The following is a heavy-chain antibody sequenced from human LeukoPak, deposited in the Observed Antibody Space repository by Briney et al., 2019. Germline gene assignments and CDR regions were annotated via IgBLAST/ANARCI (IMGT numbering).Heavy chain of an antibody. V-gene: IGHV1-69*05. CDR3: AIVDIVVVPAAIGGDYYYMDV. CDR1: GGTFSSYA. D-gene: IGHD2-2*02. Sequence: SVTVSYRASGGTFSSYAISWVRQAPGQGGEWMGGIIPIFGTANYAQKFQGRVTITTDESTSTAYMELSSLRSEDTAVYYCAIVDIVVVPAAIGGDYYYMDVWGKGTTVTVSS. J-gene: IGHJ6*03. CDR2: IIPIFGTA.